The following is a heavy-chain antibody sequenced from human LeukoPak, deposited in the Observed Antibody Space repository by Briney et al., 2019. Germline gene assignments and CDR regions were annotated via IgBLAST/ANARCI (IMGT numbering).Heavy chain of an antibody. J-gene: IGHJ6*02. CDR3: ARNQQLGGHSYYYYGMDV. CDR2: ISGGGVTT. V-gene: IGHV3-23*01. D-gene: IGHD3-16*01. Sequence: GGSLRLSCVGSGFTSIAYALTWARQAPGKGLEWVSGISGGGVTTYYADSVKGRFTISRDNSRNTLYLQMNSLRADDTAIYYCARNQQLGGHSYYYYGMDVWGQGTTVTVSS. CDR1: GFTSIAYA.